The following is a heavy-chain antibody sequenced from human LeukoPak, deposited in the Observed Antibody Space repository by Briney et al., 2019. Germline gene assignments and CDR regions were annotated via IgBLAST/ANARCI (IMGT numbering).Heavy chain of an antibody. CDR2: ISYDGSNK. CDR3: ARDQGDTMVRGVIMGIDY. CDR1: GFTFSSYW. Sequence: PGGSLRLSCAASGFTFSSYWMSWVRQAPGKGLEWVAVISYDGSNKYYADSVKGRFTISRDNSKNTLYLQMNSLRAEDTAVYYCARDQGDTMVRGVIMGIDYWGQGTLVTVSS. V-gene: IGHV3-30-3*01. J-gene: IGHJ4*02. D-gene: IGHD3-10*01.